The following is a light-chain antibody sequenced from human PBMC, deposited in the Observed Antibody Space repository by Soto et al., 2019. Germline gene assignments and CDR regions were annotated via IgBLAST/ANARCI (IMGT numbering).Light chain of an antibody. CDR1: QSVRSNY. Sequence: EIVLTQSPDTLSLSPGERATLSCRASQSVRSNYLAWYQQEPGQAPRFLIYDASSRATGILDRFSGSGSGTDFTLTISRLEPEDFAVYYCQQYGSSPLTFGGGTKVDIK. CDR2: DAS. CDR3: QQYGSSPLT. V-gene: IGKV3-20*01. J-gene: IGKJ4*01.